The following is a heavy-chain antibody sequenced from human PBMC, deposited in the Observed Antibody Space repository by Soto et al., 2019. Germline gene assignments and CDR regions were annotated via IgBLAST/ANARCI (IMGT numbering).Heavy chain of an antibody. CDR1: GLTFGSRA. Sequence: GGSLRLSCVASGLTFGSRAMTWVRQAPGEGLQWVSTVTDTGGDAKYADSVRGRFVISRDNSKKTLYLQMTSLTAEDSAMYYCARGSTDSYPGSRIFDFWGRGTLVTVSS. CDR3: ARGSTDSYPGSRIFDF. CDR2: VTDTGGDA. V-gene: IGHV3-23*01. J-gene: IGHJ4*02. D-gene: IGHD3-10*01.